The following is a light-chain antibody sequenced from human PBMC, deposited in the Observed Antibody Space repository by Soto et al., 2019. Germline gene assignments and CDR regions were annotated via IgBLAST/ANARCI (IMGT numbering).Light chain of an antibody. CDR3: QQYGISPCT. V-gene: IGKV3-20*01. CDR1: QSVINSY. J-gene: IGKJ1*01. CDR2: GAS. Sequence: EIVLTQSRGTLSLSPGERATLSCRASQSVINSYLAWYQHKAGQAPRLLIYGASSRATGIPDKFSGSGSGTDFTLTLSRLEPEDFAVYYCQQYGISPCTFGQGTKVEIK.